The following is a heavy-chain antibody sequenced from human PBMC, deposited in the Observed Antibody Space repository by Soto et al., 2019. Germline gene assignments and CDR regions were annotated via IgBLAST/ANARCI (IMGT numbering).Heavy chain of an antibody. D-gene: IGHD2-15*01. CDR1: GFTFSTHG. CDR2: LSFDGYSE. CDR3: AKAKLGGSTHRDFES. J-gene: IGHJ4*02. V-gene: IGHV3-30*18. Sequence: QVQLVESGGGVVQPGRSLRLSCETSGFTFSTHGMHWVRQAPGKGLEWVAVLSFDGYSEYNEDSVKGRFTISRDISKNTLYLHMDSLRDDDTAVYDCAKAKLGGSTHRDFESWGQGTLVTVSS.